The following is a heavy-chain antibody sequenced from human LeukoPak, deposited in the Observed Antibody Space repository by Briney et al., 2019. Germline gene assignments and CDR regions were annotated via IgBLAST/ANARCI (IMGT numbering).Heavy chain of an antibody. CDR2: INPNSGGT. CDR1: GYTFTGYY. J-gene: IGHJ6*03. D-gene: IGHD2-15*01. CDR3: ARGVVAATFYYYMDV. V-gene: IGHV1-2*02. Sequence: GASVKVSRKASGYTFTGYYMHWVRQAPGQGLEWMGWINPNSGGTNYAQKFQGRVTMTRDSSISTAYMELSSLRSDDTAVYYCARGVVAATFYYYMDVWGKGTTVTVSS.